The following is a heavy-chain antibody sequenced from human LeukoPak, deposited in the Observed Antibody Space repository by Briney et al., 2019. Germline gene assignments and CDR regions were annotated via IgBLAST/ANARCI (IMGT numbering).Heavy chain of an antibody. J-gene: IGHJ6*04. D-gene: IGHD5-12*01. V-gene: IGHV1-69*06. CDR1: GGTFSSYA. CDR3: ASPEGYSGYDHYYYGMDV. CDR2: LIPIFGTA. Sequence: SVKVSCKASGGTFSSYAISWVRQAPGQGLEWMGGLIPIFGTANYAQKFQGRVTITADKSTSTAYMELSSLRSEDTAVYYWASPEGYSGYDHYYYGMDVWGKGTTVTVSS.